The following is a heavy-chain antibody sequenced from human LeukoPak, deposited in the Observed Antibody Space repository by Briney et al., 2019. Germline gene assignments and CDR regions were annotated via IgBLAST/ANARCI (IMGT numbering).Heavy chain of an antibody. D-gene: IGHD6-25*01. V-gene: IGHV1-69*13. CDR1: GGTFSSYA. Sequence: SVKVSCKASGGTFSSYAISWVRQAPGQGLEWMGGIIPIFGTANYAQKFQGRVTITADESTSTAYMELSSLRSEDTAVYYCTRGAGSSAWFDYWGQGTLVTVSS. J-gene: IGHJ5*01. CDR2: IIPIFGTA. CDR3: TRGAGSSAWFDY.